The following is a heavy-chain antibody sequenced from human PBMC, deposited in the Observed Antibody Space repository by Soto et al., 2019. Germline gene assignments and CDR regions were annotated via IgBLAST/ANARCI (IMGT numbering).Heavy chain of an antibody. Sequence: EVQLVETGGGLIQPGGSLRLSCAASGFTVSSNYMSWVRQAPGKGLEWVSVIYSGGSTYYADSVKGRFTISRDNSKNTLYLRMNSLRAEDTAVYYCAREGATTPSYYYYYGMDVWGQGTTVTVSS. CDR3: AREGATTPSYYYYYGMDV. V-gene: IGHV3-53*02. D-gene: IGHD5-12*01. CDR2: IYSGGST. CDR1: GFTVSSNY. J-gene: IGHJ6*02.